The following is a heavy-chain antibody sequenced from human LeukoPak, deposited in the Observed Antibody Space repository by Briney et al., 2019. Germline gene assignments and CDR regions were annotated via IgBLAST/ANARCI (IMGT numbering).Heavy chain of an antibody. V-gene: IGHV3-30*18. CDR3: AKSASGYSYGYPGVFDY. CDR2: ISYDGSNK. D-gene: IGHD5-18*01. J-gene: IGHJ4*02. CDR1: GFTFSSYG. Sequence: PGGSLRLSCAASGFTFSSYGMRWVRQAPGKGLEWMAVISYDGSNKYYADSVKGRFTISRDNSKNTLYLQMNSLRAEDTAVYYCAKSASGYSYGYPGVFDYWGQGTLVTVSS.